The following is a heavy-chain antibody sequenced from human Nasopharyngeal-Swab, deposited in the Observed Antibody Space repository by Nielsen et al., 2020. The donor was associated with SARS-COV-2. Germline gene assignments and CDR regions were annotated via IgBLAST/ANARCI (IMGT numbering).Heavy chain of an antibody. CDR2: INPSGGST. Sequence: ASVKVSCKASGYTFTSYYMHWVRQAPGQGLEWMGIINPSGGSTSYAQKFQGRVTMTRDTSTSTAYMELRSLRSDDTAVYYCARETAYYDFWSGDMGYYYYYYMDVWGKGTTVTVSS. J-gene: IGHJ6*03. D-gene: IGHD3-3*01. CDR3: ARETAYYDFWSGDMGYYYYYYMDV. CDR1: GYTFTSYY. V-gene: IGHV1-46*01.